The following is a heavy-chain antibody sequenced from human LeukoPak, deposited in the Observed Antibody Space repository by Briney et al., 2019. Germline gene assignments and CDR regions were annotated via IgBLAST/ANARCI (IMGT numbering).Heavy chain of an antibody. J-gene: IGHJ4*02. Sequence: PSETLSLTCTVSGGSISSYYWSWIRQPPGKGLEWIGYIYYSGSTNYNPSLKSRVTISVDTSKNQFSLKLSSVTAADTAVYYCASERPLIAVAGTYFDYWGQGTLVTVSS. CDR2: IYYSGST. CDR1: GGSISSYY. V-gene: IGHV4-59*01. D-gene: IGHD6-19*01. CDR3: ASERPLIAVAGTYFDY.